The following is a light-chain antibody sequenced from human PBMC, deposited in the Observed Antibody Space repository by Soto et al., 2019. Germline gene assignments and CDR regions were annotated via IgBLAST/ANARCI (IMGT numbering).Light chain of an antibody. CDR2: DAS. Sequence: EIVLTQSPATLSLSPGERATLSCRASQSVSSYLAWYQQKPGQAPRLLIYDASNRATGIPARFSGSGSGTDFTLTISSLEPEDFAVYYCPQRSNWPFTFGPGTNVDIK. CDR3: PQRSNWPFT. CDR1: QSVSSY. V-gene: IGKV3-11*01. J-gene: IGKJ3*01.